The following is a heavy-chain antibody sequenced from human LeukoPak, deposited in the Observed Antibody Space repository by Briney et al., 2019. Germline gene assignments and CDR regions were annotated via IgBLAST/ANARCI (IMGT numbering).Heavy chain of an antibody. CDR2: ISSRGSTI. CDR3: ARDWGYCSGGSCYSEYGMDV. D-gene: IGHD2-15*01. CDR1: GFTFSDYY. J-gene: IGHJ6*02. Sequence: GGSLRLSCAASGFTFSDYYMSWIRQAPGKGLEWVSYISSRGSTIYYADSVKGRFTISRDNAKNSLYLQMNSLRAEDTAVYYCARDWGYCSGGSCYSEYGMDVWGQGTTVTVSS. V-gene: IGHV3-11*01.